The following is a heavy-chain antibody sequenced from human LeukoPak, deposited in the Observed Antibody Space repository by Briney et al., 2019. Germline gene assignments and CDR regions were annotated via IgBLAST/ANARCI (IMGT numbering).Heavy chain of an antibody. D-gene: IGHD4-17*01. CDR2: IYYSGST. V-gene: IGHV4-39*01. Sequence: SETLSLTCTVSGGSISSSSYYWGWIRQPPGKGLEWIGSIYYSGSTYYNPSLKSRVTISVDTSKNQFSLKLSSVTAADTAVYYCARGRDDYGDLDAFDIWGQGTMVTVSS. J-gene: IGHJ3*02. CDR1: GGSISSSSYY. CDR3: ARGRDDYGDLDAFDI.